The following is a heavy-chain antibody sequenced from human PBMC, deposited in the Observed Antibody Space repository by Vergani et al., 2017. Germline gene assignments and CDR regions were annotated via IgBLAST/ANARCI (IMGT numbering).Heavy chain of an antibody. J-gene: IGHJ4*02. D-gene: IGHD6-19*01. CDR3: AKDYSSGWADYYFDY. V-gene: IGHV3-23*01. Sequence: EVQLLESGGGLVQPGGSLRLSCAASGFTFSSYAMSWCQAPGKGREWGSAISGSGGSTYYADPVKGRFTISRDNSKNTLYLQMNSLRAEDTAVYYCAKDYSSGWADYYFDYWGQGTLVTVSS. CDR2: ISGSGGST. CDR1: GFTFSSYA.